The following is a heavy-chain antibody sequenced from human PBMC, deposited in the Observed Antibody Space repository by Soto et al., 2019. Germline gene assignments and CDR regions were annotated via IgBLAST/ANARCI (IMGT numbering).Heavy chain of an antibody. V-gene: IGHV4-34*01. D-gene: IGHD3-3*01. CDR2: INHSGST. Sequence: SXETLSLTFAVYGGSFSGYYWSWIRQPPGKGLEWIGEINHSGSTNYNPSLKSRVTISVDTSKNQFSLKLSSVTAADTAVYYCARQGALLRFLEWLLQDAFDIWGQGTMVTVSS. J-gene: IGHJ3*02. CDR3: ARQGALLRFLEWLLQDAFDI. CDR1: GGSFSGYY.